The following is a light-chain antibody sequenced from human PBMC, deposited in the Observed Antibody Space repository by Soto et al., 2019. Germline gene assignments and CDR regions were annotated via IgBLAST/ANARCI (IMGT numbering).Light chain of an antibody. CDR3: QQYNSYTWT. Sequence: EIVLTQSPATLSLSPGEXATLSCRASQSVSNNYLAWYQQKPGQAPRLLIYGASNRATGIPDRFSGSGSGTDFTLTISSLQPDDFATYYCQQYNSYTWTFGQGTKVDI. V-gene: IGKV3-20*01. CDR2: GAS. J-gene: IGKJ1*01. CDR1: QSVSNNY.